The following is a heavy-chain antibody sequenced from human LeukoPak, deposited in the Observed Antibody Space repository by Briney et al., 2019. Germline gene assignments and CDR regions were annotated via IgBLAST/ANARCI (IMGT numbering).Heavy chain of an antibody. D-gene: IGHD3-22*01. CDR1: GFTFSIYW. V-gene: IGHV3-74*01. Sequence: GGSLRLSCAASGFTFSIYWMHWVRQAPGKGLVWVSRINSDGSSTSYADSVKGRFTISRDNAKNTLYLQMNSLRAEDTAVYYCARDYYDSSGYYYVSPWGQGTLVTVSS. CDR3: ARDYYDSSGYYYVSP. CDR2: INSDGSST. J-gene: IGHJ5*02.